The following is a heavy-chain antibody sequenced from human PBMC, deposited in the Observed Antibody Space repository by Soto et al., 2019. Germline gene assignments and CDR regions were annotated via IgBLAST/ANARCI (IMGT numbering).Heavy chain of an antibody. D-gene: IGHD1-26*01. Sequence: QVQLVQSGAEVKKPAASVKVSCKASGYTFTSYGISWGRQAPGQGLEWMGRISAYNGNTNYAETLQGRVTMTPDTTTRTVYMELRSLRADDTAVYYCARVVGALGHWFDPWGQGTLVTVSS. CDR3: ARVVGALGHWFDP. CDR1: GYTFTSYG. J-gene: IGHJ5*02. V-gene: IGHV1-18*01. CDR2: ISAYNGNT.